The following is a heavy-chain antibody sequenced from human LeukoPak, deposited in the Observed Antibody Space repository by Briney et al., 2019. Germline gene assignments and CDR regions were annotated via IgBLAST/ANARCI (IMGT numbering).Heavy chain of an antibody. Sequence: GRSLRLSCAATGFTLSSYGMHWVRQAPGKGLEGVAVIWYDGSNKYYADSVEGRFTISRDNSKNTLYLQMNSRRAEDTAVYYCAKGWDITMIVVALDYWGEGTLVTVSS. CDR2: IWYDGSNK. CDR1: GFTLSSYG. V-gene: IGHV3-33*06. D-gene: IGHD3-22*01. J-gene: IGHJ4*02. CDR3: AKGWDITMIVVALDY.